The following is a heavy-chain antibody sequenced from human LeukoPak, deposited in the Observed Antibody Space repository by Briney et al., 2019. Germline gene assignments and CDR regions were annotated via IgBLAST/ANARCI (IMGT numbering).Heavy chain of an antibody. J-gene: IGHJ4*02. D-gene: IGHD3-10*01. CDR1: GFTFSSYW. CDR3: ARYVTVIRGVSFDY. V-gene: IGHV3-7*01. Sequence: PGGSLRLSCAAAGFTFSSYWMSWVRQAPGKGLEWVANIKQDGSEKYYVDSVKGRFTISRDNAKNSLYLQMNNLRAEDTAVYYCARYVTVIRGVSFDYWGQGTLVTVSS. CDR2: IKQDGSEK.